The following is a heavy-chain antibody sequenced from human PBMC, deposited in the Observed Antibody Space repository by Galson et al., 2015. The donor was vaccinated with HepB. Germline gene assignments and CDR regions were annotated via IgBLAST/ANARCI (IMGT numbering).Heavy chain of an antibody. V-gene: IGHV3-74*01. D-gene: IGHD3-9*01. Sequence: SLRLSCAASGFTFSSYWMHWVRQAPGKGLVWVSRINSDGSSTSYADSVKGRFTISRDNAKNTLYLQMNSLRAEDTAVYYCARVHYDILTGYSPSFDYWGQGTLVTVSS. CDR2: INSDGSST. CDR1: GFTFSSYW. J-gene: IGHJ4*02. CDR3: ARVHYDILTGYSPSFDY.